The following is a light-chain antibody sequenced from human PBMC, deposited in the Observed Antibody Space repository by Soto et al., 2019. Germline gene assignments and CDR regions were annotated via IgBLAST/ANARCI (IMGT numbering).Light chain of an antibody. V-gene: IGKV3-20*01. J-gene: IGKJ4*01. Sequence: EIVWTQSPGTLSLSPGERATLSCRASQSVTSIYLAWYQRKPGQAPRLLIHGTSTRDPGIPDRLRGSGSETDFTLTISRLEPEDFAMYYCQQYGTSPLTFGGGTKVEVK. CDR2: GTS. CDR3: QQYGTSPLT. CDR1: QSVTSIY.